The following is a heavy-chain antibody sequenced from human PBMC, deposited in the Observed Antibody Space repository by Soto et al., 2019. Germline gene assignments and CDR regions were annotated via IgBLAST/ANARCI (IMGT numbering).Heavy chain of an antibody. J-gene: IGHJ6*03. D-gene: IGHD6-19*01. Sequence: SETLSLTCTVSGGSISSYYWSWIRQPPGKGLEWIGYIYYSGSTNYNPSLKSRVTISVDTSKNQFSLKLSSVTAADTAVYYCARHLDYIAVAGKNPRPHYMDVWGKGTTVTVSS. CDR3: ARHLDYIAVAGKNPRPHYMDV. CDR1: GGSISSYY. CDR2: IYYSGST. V-gene: IGHV4-59*08.